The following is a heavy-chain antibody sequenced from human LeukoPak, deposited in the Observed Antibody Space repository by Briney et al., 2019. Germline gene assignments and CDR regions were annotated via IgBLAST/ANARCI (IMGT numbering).Heavy chain of an antibody. CDR1: GYTFTSYG. D-gene: IGHD2-15*01. V-gene: IGHV1-18*01. J-gene: IGHJ6*02. CDR3: ARLTPKVVVVVAATPGDYGMDV. Sequence: VASVKVSCKASGYTFTSYGISWVRQAPGQGLEWMGWVSAYNGNTNYAQKLQGRVTMTTDTSTSTAYMELRSLRSDDTAVYYCARLTPKVVVVVAATPGDYGMDVWGQGTTVTVSS. CDR2: VSAYNGNT.